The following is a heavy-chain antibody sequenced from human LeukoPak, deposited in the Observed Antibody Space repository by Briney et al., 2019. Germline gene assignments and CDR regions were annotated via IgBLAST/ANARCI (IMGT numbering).Heavy chain of an antibody. D-gene: IGHD5/OR15-5a*01. V-gene: IGHV3-23*01. CDR2: ISGSGGST. CDR1: GFTFSSYA. J-gene: IGHJ4*02. CDR3: ARDLRRSLDY. Sequence: GGSLRLSCAASGFTFSSYAMSWVRQAPGKGLEWVSAISGSGGSTYYADSVKGRFTISRDNAKNTLYLQMYSLRAEDTAVYYCARDLRRSLDYWGQGTLVTVSS.